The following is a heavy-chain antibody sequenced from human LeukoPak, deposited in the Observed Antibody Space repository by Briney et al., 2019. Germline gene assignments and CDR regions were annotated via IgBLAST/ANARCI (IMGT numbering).Heavy chain of an antibody. V-gene: IGHV3-53*01. CDR1: GFTVSSNY. Sequence: GGSLRLSCAASGFTVSSNYMSWVRQAPGKGLEWVSVIYSGGSTYYADSVKGRFTISRDNSKNTLYLQMNSLRAEDTAVYYCARTRRGSYYQYVDYCGQGTLVTVSS. D-gene: IGHD1-26*01. CDR3: ARTRRGSYYQYVDY. J-gene: IGHJ4*02. CDR2: IYSGGST.